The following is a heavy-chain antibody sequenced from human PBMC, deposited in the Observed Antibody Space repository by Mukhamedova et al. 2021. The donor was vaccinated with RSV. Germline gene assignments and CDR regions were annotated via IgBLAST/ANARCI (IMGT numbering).Heavy chain of an antibody. CDR2: INTNTGNP. D-gene: IGHD4-23*01. V-gene: IGHV7-4-1*02. Sequence: WGRQAPGQGLEWMGWINTNTGNPTYALGFAGRFVFSLDTSVNTAYLQISSLKAEDTAVYYCAREVMPGGGSFGFWGQGTLVTISS. CDR3: AREVMPGGGSFGF. J-gene: IGHJ4*02.